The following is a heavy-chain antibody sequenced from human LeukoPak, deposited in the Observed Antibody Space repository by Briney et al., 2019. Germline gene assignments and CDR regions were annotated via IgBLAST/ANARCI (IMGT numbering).Heavy chain of an antibody. CDR3: ARTISRTTGTYFDY. V-gene: IGHV1-69*04. D-gene: IGHD1-1*01. Sequence: ASVKVSCKASGGTFSSYAISWVRQAPGQGLEWMGRIIPIFGIANYAQKFQGRVTITADKSTSTAYMELSSLRSEDTAVYHCARTISRTTGTYFDYWGQGTLVTVSS. J-gene: IGHJ4*02. CDR2: IIPIFGIA. CDR1: GGTFSSYA.